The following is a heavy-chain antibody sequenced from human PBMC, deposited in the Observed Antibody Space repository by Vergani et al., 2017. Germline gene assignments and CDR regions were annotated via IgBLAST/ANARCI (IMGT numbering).Heavy chain of an antibody. V-gene: IGHV1-3*01. CDR3: ARSKYSSGAFDY. CDR2: INAGNGNT. Sequence: QVQLVQSGAEVKKPGASVKVSCKASGYTFTSYAMHWVRQAPGQRLEWMGWINAGNGNTKYLQKFQGRVTITRDTSASTAYMELSSLRSEDTAVYYCARSKYSSGAFDYWGQGTLVTVSS. CDR1: GYTFTSYA. D-gene: IGHD6-19*01. J-gene: IGHJ4*02.